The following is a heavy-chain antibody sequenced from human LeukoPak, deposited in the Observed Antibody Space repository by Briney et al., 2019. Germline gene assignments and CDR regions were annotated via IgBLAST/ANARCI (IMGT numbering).Heavy chain of an antibody. V-gene: IGHV5-51*01. CDR1: GYNFPKSW. D-gene: IGHD2/OR15-2a*01. CDR3: ARPDYFASHD. Sequence: GESLKISCKASGYNFPKSWIGWVRQLPGKGLEWMAIVYPDDSRTKYSPSFQGQVTISADKSINTAYLQWSSLRASDSAMYYCARPDYFASHDWGQGTLVTVSS. CDR2: VYPDDSRT. J-gene: IGHJ4*02.